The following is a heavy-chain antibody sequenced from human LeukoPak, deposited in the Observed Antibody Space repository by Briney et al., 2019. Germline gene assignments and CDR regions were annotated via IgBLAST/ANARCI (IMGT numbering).Heavy chain of an antibody. CDR3: ARHLYGWIDY. CDR1: GYSISSGYY. D-gene: IGHD2-8*01. CDR2: IYHSGST. J-gene: IGHJ4*02. V-gene: IGHV4-38-2*02. Sequence: SETLSLTCTVSGYSISSGYYWGWIRQPPGKGLEWIGSIYHSGSTYYNPSLKSRVTISVDTSKNQFSLKLSSVTAADTAVYYCARHLYGWIDYWGQGTLVTVSS.